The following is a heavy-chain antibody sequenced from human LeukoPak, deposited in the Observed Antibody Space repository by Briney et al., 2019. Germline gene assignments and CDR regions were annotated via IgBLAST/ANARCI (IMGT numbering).Heavy chain of an antibody. CDR3: ARGHAEVGDEVSN. J-gene: IGHJ4*02. CDR1: GYTFTSYD. Sequence: ASVKVSCRASGYTFTSYDINWVRQATGQGLEWMGWMNPNSGNTGYAQKFQGRVTMTRNTSISTAYMELSSLRSEDTAVYYCARGHAEVGDEVSNWGQGTLVTVSS. CDR2: MNPNSGNT. V-gene: IGHV1-8*01. D-gene: IGHD2-21*01.